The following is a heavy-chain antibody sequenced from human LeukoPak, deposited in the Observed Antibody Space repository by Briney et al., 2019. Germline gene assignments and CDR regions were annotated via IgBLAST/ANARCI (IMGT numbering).Heavy chain of an antibody. D-gene: IGHD2-2*01. CDR2: INPNSGGT. CDR3: ARGYCSSTSCYLPEYFQH. V-gene: IGHV1-2*02. Sequence: GASVKVSCKASGYTFTDYYIHWVRQAPGQGLEWMGWINPNSGGTNYAQEFQGRVTITTDESTSTAYMELSSLRFEDTAVYYCARGYCSSTSCYLPEYFQHWGQGTLVTVSS. J-gene: IGHJ1*01. CDR1: GYTFTDYY.